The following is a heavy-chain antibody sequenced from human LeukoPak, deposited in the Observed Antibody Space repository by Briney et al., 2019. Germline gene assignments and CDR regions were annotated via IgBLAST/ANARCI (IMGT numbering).Heavy chain of an antibody. D-gene: IGHD1-14*01. Sequence: GGSLRLSCAASGFTFSSYWMHWVRQAPGKGLVWVSRVDSGGTNTIYADSVQGRFTISRDNAKNSLYLQINSLRAEDTALYYCARGGPDHAFDVWGQGTMVPVSS. CDR2: VDSGGTNT. CDR1: GFTFSSYW. V-gene: IGHV3-74*01. CDR3: ARGGPDHAFDV. J-gene: IGHJ3*01.